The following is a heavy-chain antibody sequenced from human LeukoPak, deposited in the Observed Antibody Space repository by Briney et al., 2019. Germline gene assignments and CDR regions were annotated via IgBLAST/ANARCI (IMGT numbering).Heavy chain of an antibody. D-gene: IGHD3-3*01. J-gene: IGHJ3*02. Sequence: PSETLSLTCTVSGGSISSYYWSWIRQPAGKGLEWIGRIYTSGSTNYNPSLKSRVTMSVDTSKNQFSPKLSSVTAADTAVYYCARLRITIFGVVIIPVAFDIWGQGTMVTVSS. V-gene: IGHV4-4*07. CDR3: ARLRITIFGVVIIPVAFDI. CDR2: IYTSGST. CDR1: GGSISSYY.